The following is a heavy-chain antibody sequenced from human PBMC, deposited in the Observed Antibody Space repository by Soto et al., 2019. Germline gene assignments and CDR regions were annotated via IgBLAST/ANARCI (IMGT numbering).Heavy chain of an antibody. CDR3: ARPPGYISDWYYFDL. CDR1: GYTFIDYY. CDR2: ISPRSGGT. D-gene: IGHD3-9*01. V-gene: IGHV1-2*02. J-gene: IGHJ4*02. Sequence: SVKVSCKASGYTFIDYYMHCVRQAPGQGFEWMGRISPRSGGTNYAQKFQGRVTMTWDTSLNTAYMELSSLISEDTAVYYCARPPGYISDWYYFDLWGQGTLVTVSS.